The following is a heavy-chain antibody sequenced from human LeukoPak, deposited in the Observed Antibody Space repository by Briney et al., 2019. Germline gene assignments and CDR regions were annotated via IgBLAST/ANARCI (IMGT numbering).Heavy chain of an antibody. CDR2: ISSNGGST. D-gene: IGHD3-9*01. V-gene: IGHV3-64*01. CDR3: ARGGYDILTGYKN. J-gene: IGHJ4*02. CDR1: GLTFSSYA. Sequence: GGSLRLSCAASGLTFSSYAMHWVRQAPGKGLEYVSAISSNGGSTYYANSVKGRFTISRDNSKNTLYLQMGSLRAEDMAVYYCARGGYDILTGYKNWGQGNLVTVSS.